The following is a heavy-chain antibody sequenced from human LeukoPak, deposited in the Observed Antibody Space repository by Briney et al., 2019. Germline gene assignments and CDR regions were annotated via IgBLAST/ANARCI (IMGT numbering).Heavy chain of an antibody. CDR1: GYTFTSCD. CDR3: ARGSSSSYYYYYMDV. J-gene: IGHJ6*03. D-gene: IGHD6-6*01. V-gene: IGHV1-8*03. Sequence: ASVKVSCKASGYTFTSCDINWVRQATGPGLEWVGWINPNSGNTGYAQKFQGRVTITRNTSISTAYMELSSLRSQDTAVYYCARGSSSSYYYYYMDVWGKGATVTVSS. CDR2: INPNSGNT.